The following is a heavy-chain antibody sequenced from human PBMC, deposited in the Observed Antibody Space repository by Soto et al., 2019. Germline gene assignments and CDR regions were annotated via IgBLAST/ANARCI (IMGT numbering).Heavy chain of an antibody. CDR3: TIVRVADSALDP. CDR2: MSYDGSDT. J-gene: IGHJ5*02. Sequence: GGSLRLSCVGSGFIFSNNGMHWVRQTPGKGLEWVAFMSYDGSDTFYADSVKGRFTISRDNSKNALFLHMSNPRAENTAMYYCTIVRVADSALDPWGQGTLVTPSS. D-gene: IGHD3-10*02. CDR1: GFIFSNNG. V-gene: IGHV3-30*02.